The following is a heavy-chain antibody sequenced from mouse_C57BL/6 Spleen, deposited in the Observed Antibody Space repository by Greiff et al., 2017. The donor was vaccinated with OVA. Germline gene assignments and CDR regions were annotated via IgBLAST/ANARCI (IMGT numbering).Heavy chain of an antibody. CDR3: ARSRPYCDY. V-gene: IGHV1-82*01. CDR1: GYAFSSSW. J-gene: IGHJ2*01. CDR2: IYPGDGDT. Sequence: QVQLQQSGPELVKPGASVKISCKASGYAFSSSWMNWVKQRPGKGLEWIGRIYPGDGDTNYNGKFKGKATLTADKSSSTAYMQLSSLTSEDSAVYFCARSRPYCDYWGQGTTLTVSS.